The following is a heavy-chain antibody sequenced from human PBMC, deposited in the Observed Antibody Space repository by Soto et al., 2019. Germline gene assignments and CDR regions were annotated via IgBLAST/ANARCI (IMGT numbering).Heavy chain of an antibody. Sequence: QVQLQESGPGLVKPSQTLSLTCTVSGGSISSGGYYWSWIRQHPGKGLEWIGYIYYSGSTYYNPSLRSRFTISVATSKNKFSLKLSSLTAADPAVYYCARCFVDYWGREPWSPSPQ. V-gene: IGHV4-31*03. CDR2: IYYSGST. D-gene: IGHD3-3*01. CDR3: ARCFVDY. J-gene: IGHJ4*02. CDR1: GGSISSGGYY.